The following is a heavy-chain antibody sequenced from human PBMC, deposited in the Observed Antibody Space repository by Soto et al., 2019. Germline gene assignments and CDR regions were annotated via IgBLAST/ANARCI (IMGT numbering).Heavy chain of an antibody. Sequence: EVQLVESGGSLVQPGGSLRLSCAASGFTFSSYWMHWVRQAPGKGLVWVSRINSDGSSTSYADSVKGRFTISRDNAKNTLYLQMNSLRAEDTAVYYCARGYYYDSSGYYGPLGYWGQGTLVTVSS. V-gene: IGHV3-74*01. CDR1: GFTFSSYW. J-gene: IGHJ4*02. CDR2: INSDGSST. D-gene: IGHD3-22*01. CDR3: ARGYYYDSSGYYGPLGY.